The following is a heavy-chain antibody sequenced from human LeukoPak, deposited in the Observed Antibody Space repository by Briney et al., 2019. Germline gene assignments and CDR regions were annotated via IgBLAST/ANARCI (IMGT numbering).Heavy chain of an antibody. Sequence: GGSLRLSCAASGFTFSDYYMSWIRQAPGKGLEGVSYISSSSSTIYYADSVKGRFTISRDNAKNSLYLQMNSLRAEDTAVYYCARDSVIAVDGFDYWGQGTLVTVSS. CDR3: ARDSVIAVDGFDY. V-gene: IGHV3-11*04. J-gene: IGHJ4*02. CDR1: GFTFSDYY. CDR2: ISSSSSTI. D-gene: IGHD6-19*01.